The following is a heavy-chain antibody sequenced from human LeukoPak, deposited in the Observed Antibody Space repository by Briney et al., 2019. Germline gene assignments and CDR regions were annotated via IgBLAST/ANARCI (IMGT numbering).Heavy chain of an antibody. D-gene: IGHD1-26*01. CDR2: ISGDGGST. CDR3: AKDISWGATAAFDY. J-gene: IGHJ4*02. CDR1: GFTFDDYA. Sequence: GGSLRLSCAASGFTFDDYAVHWVRQAPGKGLEWVSLISGDGGSTYYADSVKGRFTISRDNSKNSLYLQMNSLRTEDTALYYRAKDISWGATAAFDYWGQGTLVTVSS. V-gene: IGHV3-43*02.